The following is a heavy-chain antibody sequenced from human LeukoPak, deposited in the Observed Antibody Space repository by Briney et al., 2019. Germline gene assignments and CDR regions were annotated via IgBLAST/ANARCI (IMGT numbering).Heavy chain of an antibody. J-gene: IGHJ4*02. V-gene: IGHV1-2*02. Sequence: GASVKVSCKTSGYTFTDYNMHWVRQAPGQGLEWMGWINPNSGGTNYAQKFQDRVTMTRDTSISTAYMELSSLRFDDTAVYYCARDAIAVAGLGGCWGQGTLVTVSS. D-gene: IGHD6-19*01. CDR1: GYTFTDYN. CDR3: ARDAIAVAGLGGC. CDR2: INPNSGGT.